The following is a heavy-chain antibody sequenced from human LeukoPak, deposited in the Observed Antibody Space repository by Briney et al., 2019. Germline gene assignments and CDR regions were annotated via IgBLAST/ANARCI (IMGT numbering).Heavy chain of an antibody. J-gene: IGHJ3*02. CDR3: ARGAATGTFDM. CDR1: GGTISSYS. V-gene: IGHV1-69*13. Sequence: GASVKVSCKASGGTISSYSINWVRQAPGQGLEWMGGIIPIFGTANYAQKFQGRVTITADESTSTAYMELRSLRSDDTAMYYCARGAATGTFDMWGQGTMVTVSP. CDR2: IIPIFGTA. D-gene: IGHD3-10*01.